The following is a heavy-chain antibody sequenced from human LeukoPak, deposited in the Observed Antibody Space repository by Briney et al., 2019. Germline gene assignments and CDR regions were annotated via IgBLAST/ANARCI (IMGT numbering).Heavy chain of an antibody. Sequence: GGSLRLSCAASGFTFSTYWMHWVRQAPEKGLVWVSHINSDGSNIKYADSVKGRFTISRDNAKNTLYLQMNSLRAEDTAVYYCVRGAPLGGYWGQGTLVTVSS. CDR3: VRGAPLGGY. CDR2: INSDGSNI. D-gene: IGHD3-16*01. J-gene: IGHJ4*02. V-gene: IGHV3-74*03. CDR1: GFTFSTYW.